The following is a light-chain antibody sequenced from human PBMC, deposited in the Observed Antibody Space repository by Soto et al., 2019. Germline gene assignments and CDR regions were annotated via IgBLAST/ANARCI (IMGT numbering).Light chain of an antibody. J-gene: IGLJ1*01. CDR2: GNS. CDR1: SSNIGAGYD. CDR3: QSYDSSLSGYV. Sequence: VLTQPPSVSWAPGQRVTISCTGSSSNIGAGYDVHWYQQLPGTAPKLLIYGNSNRPSGVPDRFSGSKSGTSASLAITGLQAEDEADYYCQSYDSSLSGYVVGTGSKVTVL. V-gene: IGLV1-40*01.